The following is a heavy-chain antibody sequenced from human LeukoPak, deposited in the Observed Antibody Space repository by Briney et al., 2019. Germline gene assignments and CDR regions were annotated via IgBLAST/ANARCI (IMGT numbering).Heavy chain of an antibody. CDR2: IKHSGSR. Sequence: PSETLSLTCAVYGXSFSDYYGSWIRQSPGMGQEWIAEIKHSGSRNYNPSLKSRVTISVDTSKSQFSLKLTSVTAADTAVYYCARGLTSAEDGMDVWGQGTTVIVSS. CDR1: GXSFSDYY. CDR3: ARGLTSAEDGMDV. V-gene: IGHV4-34*01. D-gene: IGHD6-13*01. J-gene: IGHJ6*02.